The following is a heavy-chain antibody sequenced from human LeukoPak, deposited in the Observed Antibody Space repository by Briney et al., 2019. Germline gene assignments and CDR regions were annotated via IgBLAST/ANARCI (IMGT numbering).Heavy chain of an antibody. CDR2: IYSAGGGGAN. Sequence: PGESRRPAWPAARFSVTSNYISWVRQAPGEWREWDSFIYSAGGGGANYSADCVKGRFAISRANSKNTLNLQMNSLRGEATAVYSCAKKGDSGWFFDSWGQGTLVTVSS. J-gene: IGHJ4*02. V-gene: IGHV3-53*01. CDR3: AKKGDSGWFFDS. CDR1: RFSVTSNY. D-gene: IGHD6-19*01.